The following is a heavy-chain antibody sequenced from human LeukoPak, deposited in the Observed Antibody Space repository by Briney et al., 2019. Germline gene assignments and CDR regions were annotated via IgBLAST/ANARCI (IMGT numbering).Heavy chain of an antibody. CDR3: AKVRGTYSSGYFFDY. CDR1: GFSFDDYA. J-gene: IGHJ4*02. D-gene: IGHD6-19*01. V-gene: IGHV3-9*01. CDR2: ISWNSGYI. Sequence: PGGSLRLSCEASGFSFDDYAMHWVRQAPGKGLEWLSIISWNSGYIGYADSVKGRFTISGDNAKNSLYLQMNSLRAEDTAFYYCAKVRGTYSSGYFFDYWGQGALVTVSS.